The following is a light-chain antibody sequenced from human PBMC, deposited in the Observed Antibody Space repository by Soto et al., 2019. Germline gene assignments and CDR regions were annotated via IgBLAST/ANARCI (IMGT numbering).Light chain of an antibody. CDR3: CSYAGYSTFVV. J-gene: IGLJ2*01. Sequence: QSGLTQPASVSGSPGQSITISCTGTSSDVGSYNLVSWYQHHPGKAPQVIIYEGSKRPSGVSDRFSGSKSGNTASLTISGLQAEDEAHYYCCSYAGYSTFVVFGGGTKLTV. CDR2: EGS. CDR1: SSDVGSYNL. V-gene: IGLV2-23*03.